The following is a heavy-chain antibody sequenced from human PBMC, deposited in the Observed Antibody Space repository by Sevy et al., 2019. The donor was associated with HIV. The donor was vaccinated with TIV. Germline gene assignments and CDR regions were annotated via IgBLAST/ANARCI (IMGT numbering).Heavy chain of an antibody. CDR2: ISSDGTYK. V-gene: IGHV3-74*03. D-gene: IGHD3-22*01. J-gene: IGHJ5*01. Sequence: GGSLRLSCAASEYTFSRNTMHWVRQVPGKGLVWVSGISSDGTYKTYADSVKGRFTISRDNAKSTLYLQMNSLRAEDTAVYYCTRESSGFDSWGQGTLVTVSS. CDR3: TRESSGFDS. CDR1: EYTFSRNT.